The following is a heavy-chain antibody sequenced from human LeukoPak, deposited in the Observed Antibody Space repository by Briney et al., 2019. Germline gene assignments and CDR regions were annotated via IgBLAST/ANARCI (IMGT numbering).Heavy chain of an antibody. J-gene: IGHJ3*02. Sequence: SSETLSLTCAVYGGSFSGYYWSWIRQHPGKGLEWTGYIYYSGSTYYNPSLKSRVTISVDTSKNQFSLKLSSVTAADTAMYYCARDLGYYDSSGVAFDIWGQGTMVTVSS. CDR3: ARDLGYYDSSGVAFDI. CDR1: GGSFSGYY. D-gene: IGHD3-22*01. CDR2: IYYSGST. V-gene: IGHV4-31*11.